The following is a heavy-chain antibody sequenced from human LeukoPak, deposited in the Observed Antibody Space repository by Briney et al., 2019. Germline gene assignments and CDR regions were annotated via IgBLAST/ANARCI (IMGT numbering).Heavy chain of an antibody. CDR3: ARDHRWRGPFDY. Sequence: SETLSLTCAVYGGTFSGYYWSWIRQPPGKGLEWIGEINHSGSTNYNPSLKSRVTISVDTSKNQFSLKLSSVTASDTDVYYCARDHRWRGPFDYWGQGTLVTVSS. V-gene: IGHV4-34*01. CDR1: GGTFSGYY. J-gene: IGHJ4*02. D-gene: IGHD3-3*01. CDR2: INHSGST.